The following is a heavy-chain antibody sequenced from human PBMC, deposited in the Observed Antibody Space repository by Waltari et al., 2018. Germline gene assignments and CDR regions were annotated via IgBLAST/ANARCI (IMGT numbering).Heavy chain of an antibody. CDR3: AGDQG. J-gene: IGHJ4*02. CDR1: GRSFSSYA. Sequence: QVQLVQAGAEVKKPGSSVKVSCKASGRSFSSYAISWVRQAPGQGREWMGMIIAIFATTNYAQKFQARVTITGAKSTSTGYMELSSLRSEDTAVYYGAGDQGWGQGTLVTVSS. CDR2: IIAIFATT. V-gene: IGHV1-69*08.